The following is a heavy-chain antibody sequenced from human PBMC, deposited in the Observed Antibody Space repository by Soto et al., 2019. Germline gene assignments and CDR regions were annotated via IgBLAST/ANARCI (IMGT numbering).Heavy chain of an antibody. CDR2: IYPGDSDT. CDR1: GYSVVCNW. CDR3: ARDSGYDLGYYYYYGMYV. D-gene: IGHD5-12*01. Sequence: ESLEIFCKGSGYSVVCNWIGWVCQMTGKGLEWMGIIYPGDSDTRYSPAFQGQVTISADKSISTAYLQWSSLKASDTAMYYCARDSGYDLGYYYYYGMYVWGQGTTVTVSS. J-gene: IGHJ6*02. V-gene: IGHV5-51*01.